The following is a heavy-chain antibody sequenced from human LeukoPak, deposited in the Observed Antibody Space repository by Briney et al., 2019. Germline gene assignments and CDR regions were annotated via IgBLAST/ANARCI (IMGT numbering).Heavy chain of an antibody. CDR2: INAGNGNT. D-gene: IGHD3-3*01. V-gene: IGHV1-3*01. CDR1: GYTFTTYA. Sequence: GASVKVSCKASGYTFTTYAMHWVRQAPGQRLEWMGWINAGNGNTNYAQKLQGRVTMTTDTSTSTAYMELRSLRSDDTAVYYCARTVDFGVENYNWFDPWGQGTLVTVSS. CDR3: ARTVDFGVENYNWFDP. J-gene: IGHJ5*02.